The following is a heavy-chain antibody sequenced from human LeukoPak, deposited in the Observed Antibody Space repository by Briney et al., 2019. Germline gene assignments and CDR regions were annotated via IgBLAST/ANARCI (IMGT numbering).Heavy chain of an antibody. CDR3: ARHSSGWYNYYYYYMDV. D-gene: IGHD6-19*01. CDR1: GGSISSYY. V-gene: IGHV4-59*08. Sequence: SETLSLTCTVSGGSISSYYWSWIRQPPGKGLEWIGYNYYSGSTNYNPSLKSRVTISVDTSKNQFSLKLSSVTAADTAVYYCARHSSGWYNYYYYYMDVWGKGTTVTVSS. CDR2: NYYSGST. J-gene: IGHJ6*03.